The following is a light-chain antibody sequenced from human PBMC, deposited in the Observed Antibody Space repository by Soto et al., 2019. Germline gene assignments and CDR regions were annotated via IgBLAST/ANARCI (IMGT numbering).Light chain of an antibody. CDR1: QSITNF. V-gene: IGKV3-11*01. CDR2: DSS. J-gene: IGKJ4*01. CDR3: QQRISRPLT. Sequence: EVVLTQSPATLSLSPGERATLSCRASQSITNFLAWYQQRPGQTPRLLIYDSSIRAAGFPARFSGSGSGTDFTLTINNLEPEDFAVYFCQQRISRPLTFGGGTKVEI.